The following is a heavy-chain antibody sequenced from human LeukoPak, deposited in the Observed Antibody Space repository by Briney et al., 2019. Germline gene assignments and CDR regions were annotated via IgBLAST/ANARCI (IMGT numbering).Heavy chain of an antibody. CDR3: ARVGYYGSGSYYREY. D-gene: IGHD3-10*01. Sequence: ASVKVSCKASGYTFTSYGISWVRQAPGQGLEWMGWINAYNGNTNYAQKLQGRVTMTTDTSTSTAYMELRSLRSDDTAVYYCARVGYYGSGSYYREYWGQGTLVTVSS. CDR1: GYTFTSYG. V-gene: IGHV1-18*04. CDR2: INAYNGNT. J-gene: IGHJ4*02.